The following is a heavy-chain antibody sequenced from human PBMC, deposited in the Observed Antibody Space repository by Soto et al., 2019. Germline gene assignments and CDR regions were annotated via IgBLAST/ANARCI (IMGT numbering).Heavy chain of an antibody. V-gene: IGHV3-48*03. D-gene: IGHD1-1*01. CDR3: ARSQTTRGFDI. Sequence: DVQLAESGGGLVQPGGSLRLSCAASGFTFSSYEMNWVRQAPGKGLEWVVYISSSGGNTYYADSVRGRFTISRGNAENSLHLQMNSLTAEDTAVYYCARSQTTRGFDIWGQGTMVIVSS. J-gene: IGHJ3*02. CDR1: GFTFSSYE. CDR2: ISSSGGNT.